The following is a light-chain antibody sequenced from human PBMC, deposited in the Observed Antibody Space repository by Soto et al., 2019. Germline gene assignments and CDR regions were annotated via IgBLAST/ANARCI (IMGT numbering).Light chain of an antibody. V-gene: IGLV1-47*01. CDR1: SPNIRHND. Sequence: QLVLTQPPSASGAPGQRVSISCSGSSPNIRHNDVFWFQHVPGTAPKLLIYMTNQRPSGVPDRFSGFKSGTSASLVISGPRSEDESEYFCAAWDDSLNGVIFGGGTKLTVL. CDR2: MTN. J-gene: IGLJ2*01. CDR3: AAWDDSLNGVI.